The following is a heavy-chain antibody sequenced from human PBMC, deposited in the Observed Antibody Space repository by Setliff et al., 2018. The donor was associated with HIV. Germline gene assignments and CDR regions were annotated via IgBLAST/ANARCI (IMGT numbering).Heavy chain of an antibody. Sequence: ASVKVSCKASGYTFSGDYMHWVRQAPGQGFEWMGWINPGSGATNYAQKFQGRVTLTRDTSISTAYMELSRLRSDDAAVYYCARSRLVTATRYYFDYWGQGTLVTVSS. CDR2: INPGSGAT. J-gene: IGHJ4*02. V-gene: IGHV1-2*02. CDR3: ARSRLVTATRYYFDY. D-gene: IGHD2-21*02. CDR1: GYTFSGDY.